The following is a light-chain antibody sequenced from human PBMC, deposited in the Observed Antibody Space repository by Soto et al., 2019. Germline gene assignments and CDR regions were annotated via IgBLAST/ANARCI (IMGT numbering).Light chain of an antibody. Sequence: QAALTQPASVSGSPGQSITISCAGTSSDVGGSNYVSWYQQHPGKAPKLMIYDVYNRPSGVSNRFSGSKSGNTASLTISGLQAEDEADYYCSSHSSSGNIEVFGAGTKLTVL. CDR2: DVY. J-gene: IGLJ2*01. CDR3: SSHSSSGNIEV. CDR1: SSDVGGSNY. V-gene: IGLV2-14*03.